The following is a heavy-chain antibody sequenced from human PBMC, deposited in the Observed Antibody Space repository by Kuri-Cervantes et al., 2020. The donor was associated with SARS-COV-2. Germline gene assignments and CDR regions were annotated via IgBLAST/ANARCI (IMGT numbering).Heavy chain of an antibody. CDR1: GGSFSGYY. D-gene: IGHD4-23*01. CDR3: ARATVVNWFDP. V-gene: IGHV4-34*01. Sequence: SQTLSLTCAVYGGSFSGYYWSWIRQPPGKGLEWIGEINHSGSTYYNPSLKSRVTISVDTSKNQFSLKLSSVTAADTAVYYCARATVVNWFDPWGQGTLVTVSS. CDR2: INHSGST. J-gene: IGHJ5*02.